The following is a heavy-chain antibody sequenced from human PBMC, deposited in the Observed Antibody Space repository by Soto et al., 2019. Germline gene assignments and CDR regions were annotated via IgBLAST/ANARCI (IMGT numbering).Heavy chain of an antibody. D-gene: IGHD1-26*01. V-gene: IGHV2-5*02. CDR2: IYWDDSK. CDR1: GFSLTTDRVG. J-gene: IGHJ4*02. Sequence: QITLKESGPTLVKPTQTLTLTCTFSGFSLTTDRVGVGWIRQPPGEALEWLAVIYWDDSKTYRPSLESRLTNPKDTSKNPVALTMTNMDSLDTATYYCAHAYGGRSLYWGQGTLVTVSS. CDR3: AHAYGGRSLY.